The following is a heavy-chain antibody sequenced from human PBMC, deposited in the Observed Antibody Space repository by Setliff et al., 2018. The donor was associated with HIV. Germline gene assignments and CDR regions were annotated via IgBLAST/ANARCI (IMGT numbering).Heavy chain of an antibody. Sequence: PSETLSLTCTVSGGSISSYYWSWMRQPPGKGLEWTGYIYYSGSTNYNPSLKSRVTISVDTSKNQFSLKLSSVTAADTAVYYCARHASYYDILTGYQYGPFDYWGQGSLVTVSS. J-gene: IGHJ4*02. D-gene: IGHD3-9*01. CDR3: ARHASYYDILTGYQYGPFDY. V-gene: IGHV4-59*08. CDR2: IYYSGST. CDR1: GGSISSYY.